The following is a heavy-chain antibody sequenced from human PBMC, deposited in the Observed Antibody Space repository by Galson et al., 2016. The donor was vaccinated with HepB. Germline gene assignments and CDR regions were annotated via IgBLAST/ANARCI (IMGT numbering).Heavy chain of an antibody. Sequence: SLRLSCAASGFSFGSYAMHWVRQTPAKGLEWVAVISGDGTNKYYADSVKGRFTISRDNSKSTLYLQMCSLRADDTAVYSCAKKGYSSGKFDAFDIWGQGTVVTVSS. CDR2: ISGDGTNK. CDR3: AKKGYSSGKFDAFDI. V-gene: IGHV3-30*18. CDR1: GFSFGSYA. D-gene: IGHD6-19*01. J-gene: IGHJ3*02.